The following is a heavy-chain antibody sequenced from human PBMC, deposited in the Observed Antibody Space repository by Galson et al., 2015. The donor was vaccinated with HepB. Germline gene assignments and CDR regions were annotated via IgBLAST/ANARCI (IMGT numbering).Heavy chain of an antibody. Sequence: SLRLSCAASGFTFSDYYMSWIRQAPGKGLEWVSYISSSSSYTNYADSVKGRFTISRDNAKNSLYLQMNSLRAEDTAVYYCARDNEGAARLDYYYYMDVWGKGTTVTVSS. CDR2: ISSSSSYT. CDR3: ARDNEGAARLDYYYYMDV. V-gene: IGHV3-11*06. D-gene: IGHD6-6*01. CDR1: GFTFSDYY. J-gene: IGHJ6*03.